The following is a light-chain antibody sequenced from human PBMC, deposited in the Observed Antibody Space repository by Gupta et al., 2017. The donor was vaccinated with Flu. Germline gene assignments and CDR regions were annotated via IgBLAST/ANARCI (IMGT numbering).Light chain of an antibody. J-gene: IGKJ2*01. CDR1: QSVGTN. CDR3: QQDNNWPLYT. Sequence: EIVMTQSPATLSVSPGERVALSCRASQSVGTNLAWYQQKPGQPPRLLIYGASIRATGIPARFSGSGYGTDFALTISSRQSEDFVVYYCQQDNNWPLYTFGEGTKMEIK. CDR2: GAS. V-gene: IGKV3-15*01.